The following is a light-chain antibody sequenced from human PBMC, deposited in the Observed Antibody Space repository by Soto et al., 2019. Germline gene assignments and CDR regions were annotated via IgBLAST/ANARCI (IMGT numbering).Light chain of an antibody. CDR1: QGISDY. V-gene: IGKV1-39*01. Sequence: EIRMTQSPSSLSASVGDTVTITCRASQGISDYLSWFQHKPGEAPKLLIYTASSLQGGVPLRFSGAGSRTDFSLTISGLQPEDSATYYCQQTYTFPWTFGQGTKVDNK. J-gene: IGKJ1*01. CDR3: QQTYTFPWT. CDR2: TAS.